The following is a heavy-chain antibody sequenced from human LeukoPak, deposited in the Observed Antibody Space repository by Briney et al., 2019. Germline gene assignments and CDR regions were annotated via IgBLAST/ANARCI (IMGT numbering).Heavy chain of an antibody. CDR3: ARESGSYYYYYMDV. CDR1: GGSISSGSYY. V-gene: IGHV4-61*02. J-gene: IGHJ6*03. CDR2: IYTSGST. Sequence: SETLSLTCTVSGGSISSGSYYWSWIRQPAGKGLEWIGRIYTSGSTNYNPSLKSRVTISVDTSKNQFSLKLSSVTAADTAVYYCARESGSYYYYYMDVWGQGTLVTVSS. D-gene: IGHD1-26*01.